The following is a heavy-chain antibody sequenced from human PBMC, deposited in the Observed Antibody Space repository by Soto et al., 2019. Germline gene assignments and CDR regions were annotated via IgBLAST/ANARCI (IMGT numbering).Heavy chain of an antibody. Sequence: ASVKVSCKASGYTFTANYMHWVRQATGQGLEWMGWMNPNSGNTGYAQKFQGRVTMTRNTSISTAYMELSSLRSEDTAVYYCARGDPYQAALLNWFDPWGQGTLVTVSS. D-gene: IGHD2-15*01. CDR2: MNPNSGNT. V-gene: IGHV1-8*02. CDR3: ARGDPYQAALLNWFDP. CDR1: GYTFTANY. J-gene: IGHJ5*02.